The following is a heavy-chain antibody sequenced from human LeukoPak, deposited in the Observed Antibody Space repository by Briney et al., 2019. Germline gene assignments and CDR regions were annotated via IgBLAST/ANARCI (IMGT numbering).Heavy chain of an antibody. Sequence: PGGSLTLSCAASGFTFSSYSMNWVRQAPGKGLEWVSSISSSSSYIYYADSVKGRFTISRDNAKNSLYLQMNSLRAEDTAVYYCARDSGSYSDAFDIWGQGTMVTVSS. CDR1: GFTFSSYS. CDR3: ARDSGSYSDAFDI. V-gene: IGHV3-21*01. J-gene: IGHJ3*02. D-gene: IGHD3-10*01. CDR2: ISSSSSYI.